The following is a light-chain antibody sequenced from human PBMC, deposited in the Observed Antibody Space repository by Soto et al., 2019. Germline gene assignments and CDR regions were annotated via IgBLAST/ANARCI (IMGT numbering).Light chain of an antibody. CDR1: SSDVGNYY. J-gene: IGLJ1*01. CDR2: SNN. V-gene: IGLV1-44*01. Sequence: QSALTQPASVSGSPGQSITISCTGTSSDVGNYYYVSWYQQHPGKAPKLLIYSNNQRPSGVPDRFSGSKSGSSGSLAISGLQSEDEADYYCAAWDDILNGYVFGTGTKLTVL. CDR3: AAWDDILNGYV.